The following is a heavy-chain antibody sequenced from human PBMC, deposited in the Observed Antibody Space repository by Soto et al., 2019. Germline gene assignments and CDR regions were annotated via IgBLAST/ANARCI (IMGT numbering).Heavy chain of an antibody. CDR1: GASINNFAYY. V-gene: IGHV4-39*01. J-gene: IGHJ5*01. D-gene: IGHD3-10*01. Sequence: SETLSLTCSVSGASINNFAYYWGWIRQPPGKGLEWIGTVYYNENTYYNPSLRSRVAISVDTAKNQFSLNLRSVTAADTAVYFCARRERYYGSPGWFDPWGQGTLVTVSS. CDR3: ARRERYYGSPGWFDP. CDR2: VYYNENT.